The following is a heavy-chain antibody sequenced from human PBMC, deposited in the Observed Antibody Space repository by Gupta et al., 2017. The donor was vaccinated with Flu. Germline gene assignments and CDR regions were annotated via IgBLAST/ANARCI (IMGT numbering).Heavy chain of an antibody. V-gene: IGHV4-39*01. J-gene: IGHJ5*02. CDR1: GGSISSRSYY. D-gene: IGHD6-19*01. CDR3: ARHGKQGLVRAGAESWFDP. CDR2: IYYSGRT. Sequence: QLPLQESGPGLVKPSETLSLTCTVSGGSISSRSYYWGWIRQPPGKGLEWIGSIYYSGRTYYNPSLKRRVTISVDTSKNQFSLKLSSVTAADTAVYYCARHGKQGLVRAGAESWFDPWGQGTLVTVSA.